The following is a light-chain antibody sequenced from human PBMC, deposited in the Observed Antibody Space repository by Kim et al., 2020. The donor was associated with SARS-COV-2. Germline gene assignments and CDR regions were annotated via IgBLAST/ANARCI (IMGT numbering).Light chain of an antibody. CDR1: QTIFSNY. CDR3: QQYGKSPPLI. V-gene: IGKV3-20*01. Sequence: EIVLTQSPAPLSLSPGERAILSCRASQTIFSNYLAWYQQKPGQSPRLLISGASSRATGIPDRCRGSGTGTDFTLTITRLEPDDFAVYYCQQYGKSPPLIFGGGTKVEIK. J-gene: IGKJ4*01. CDR2: GAS.